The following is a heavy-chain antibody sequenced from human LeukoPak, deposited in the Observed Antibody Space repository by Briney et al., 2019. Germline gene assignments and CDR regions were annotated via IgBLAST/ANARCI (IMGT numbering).Heavy chain of an antibody. CDR1: GYTFTGYY. D-gene: IGHD2-15*01. Sequence: GASVKVSCKASGYTFTGYYMHWVRQAPGQGLEWMGQINPNSGGTNYAQKFQGRVTMTRDTSISTAYMELSRLRSDDTAVYYCARSRLGYCSGGSCYSGAIWGQGTMVTVPS. CDR3: ARSRLGYCSGGSCYSGAI. J-gene: IGHJ3*02. V-gene: IGHV1-2*06. CDR2: INPNSGGT.